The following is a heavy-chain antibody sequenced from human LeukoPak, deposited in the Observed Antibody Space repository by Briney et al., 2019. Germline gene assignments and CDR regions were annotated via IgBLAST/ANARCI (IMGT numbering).Heavy chain of an antibody. CDR3: ARGGRAAATSLGL. CDR2: IYYSGST. CDR1: GGPISSYY. D-gene: IGHD6-25*01. V-gene: IGHV4-59*12. Sequence: SETLSLTCTVSGGPISSYYWSWIRQPPGKGLEWMGYIYYSGSTNYNPSLKSRVTISVDTSKNQFSLELNSVTAADTAVYYCARGGRAAATSLGLWGQGTLVTVSS. J-gene: IGHJ4*02.